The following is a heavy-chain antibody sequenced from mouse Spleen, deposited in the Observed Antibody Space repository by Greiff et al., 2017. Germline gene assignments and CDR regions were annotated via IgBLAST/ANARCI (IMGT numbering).Heavy chain of an antibody. V-gene: IGHV2-2*01. CDR3: ARCSGYDAMDY. Sequence: VKVEESGPGLVQPSQSLSITCTVSGFSLTSYGVHWVRQSPGKGLEWLGVIWSGGSTDYNAAFISRLSISKDNSKSQVFFKMNSLQTDDTAMYYCARCSGYDAMDYWGQGTSVTVSS. D-gene: IGHD3-1*01. J-gene: IGHJ4*01. CDR1: GFSLTSYG. CDR2: IWSGGST.